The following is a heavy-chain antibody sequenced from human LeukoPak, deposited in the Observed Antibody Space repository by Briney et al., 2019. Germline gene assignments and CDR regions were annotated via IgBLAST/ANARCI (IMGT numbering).Heavy chain of an antibody. CDR2: MNPVSGNT. J-gene: IGHJ5*02. CDR3: VRDRYYDTLTGYYPGFDP. Sequence: ASVKVSCKASGYIFSSSDINWVRQAPGQGLEWMGWMNPVSGNTGYAQKFQGRVTMTRSTSISTAYMELSSLTSEDTAVYYCVRDRYYDTLTGYYPGFDPWGQGTLVTVSS. CDR1: GYIFSSSD. V-gene: IGHV1-8*01. D-gene: IGHD3-9*01.